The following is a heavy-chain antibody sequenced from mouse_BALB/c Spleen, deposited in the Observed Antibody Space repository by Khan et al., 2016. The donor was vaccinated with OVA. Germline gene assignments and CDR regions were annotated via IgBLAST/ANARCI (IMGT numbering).Heavy chain of an antibody. CDR1: GFTFSDYY. CDR2: ISDGGSYT. V-gene: IGHV5-4*02. Sequence: EVELVESGGGLVKPGGSLKLSCAASGFTFSDYYMYWVRQTPEKRLEWVATISDGGSYTYYPDSVKGRFTISRDNAKNNLYLQMSSLKSEDTAMYYCAKIYDGYHQAWFAYWGQGTLVTVSA. D-gene: IGHD2-3*01. J-gene: IGHJ3*01. CDR3: AKIYDGYHQAWFAY.